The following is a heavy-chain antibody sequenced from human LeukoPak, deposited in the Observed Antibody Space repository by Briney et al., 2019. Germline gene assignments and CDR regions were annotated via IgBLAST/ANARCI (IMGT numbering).Heavy chain of an antibody. CDR2: INSDGSNT. CDR1: GFIFSSYW. D-gene: IGHD6-13*01. Sequence: GGSLRLSCAASGFIFSSYWMNWVRQAPGKGLVWVSRINSDGSNTYYADSVKGRFTISRDNSKNTLYLQMNSLRAEDTAVYYCAREVGYSSPGDAFDIWGQGTMVTVSS. V-gene: IGHV3-74*01. J-gene: IGHJ3*02. CDR3: AREVGYSSPGDAFDI.